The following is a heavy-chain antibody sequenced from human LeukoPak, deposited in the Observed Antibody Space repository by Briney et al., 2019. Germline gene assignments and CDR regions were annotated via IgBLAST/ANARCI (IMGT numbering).Heavy chain of an antibody. V-gene: IGHV4-38-2*02. Sequence: PSETLSLTCTVSGYSISSGYYWGWIRQPPGKGLEWIGSIYYSGSTYYNPSLKSRVTISVDTSKNQFSLKLSSVTAADTAVYYCARDFLGVVPAAINYWGQGTLVTVSS. CDR2: IYYSGST. CDR3: ARDFLGVVPAAINY. D-gene: IGHD2-2*01. CDR1: GYSISSGYY. J-gene: IGHJ4*02.